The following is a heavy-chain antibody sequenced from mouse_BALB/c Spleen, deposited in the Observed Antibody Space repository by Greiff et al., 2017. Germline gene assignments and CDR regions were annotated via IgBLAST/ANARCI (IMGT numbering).Heavy chain of an antibody. J-gene: IGHJ4*01. CDR3: ARSMITYAMDY. Sequence: VQLHQSGAELAKPGASVKMSCKASGYTFTSYWMHWVKQRPGQGLEWIGYINPSTGYTEYNQKFKDKATLTADKSSSTAYMQLSSLTSEDSAVYYCARSMITYAMDYWGQGTSVTVSS. V-gene: IGHV1-7*01. D-gene: IGHD2-4*01. CDR1: GYTFTSYW. CDR2: INPSTGYT.